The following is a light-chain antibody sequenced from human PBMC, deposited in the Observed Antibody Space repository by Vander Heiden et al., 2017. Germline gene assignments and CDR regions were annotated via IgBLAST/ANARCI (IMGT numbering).Light chain of an antibody. CDR3: RQALQTPLT. CDR2: LGA. J-gene: IGKJ4*01. V-gene: IGKV2-28*01. CDR1: QSLLHSNGYNY. Sequence: DIVMTQSPLSLPVTPGEPASISCRSSQSLLHSNGYNYLDWYLQKPGQSPQLLIYLGANRASGVPDRFSGSGSGTDFTLKISRVETEDLGIYYCRQALQTPLTFGGGTKVEI.